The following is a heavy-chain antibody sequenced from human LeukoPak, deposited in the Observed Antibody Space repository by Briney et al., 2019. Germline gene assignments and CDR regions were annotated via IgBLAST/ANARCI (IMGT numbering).Heavy chain of an antibody. CDR1: GFTFSSYG. D-gene: IGHD6-19*01. V-gene: IGHV3-33*01. CDR3: ARDPPGIAVAGTTHDAFDI. CDR2: IWYDGSNK. Sequence: GGSLRLSCAASGFTFSSYGMRWVRQAPGKGLEWVAVIWYDGSNKYYADSVKGRFTISRDNSKNTLYLQMNSLRAEDTAVYYCARDPPGIAVAGTTHDAFDIWGQGTMVTVSS. J-gene: IGHJ3*02.